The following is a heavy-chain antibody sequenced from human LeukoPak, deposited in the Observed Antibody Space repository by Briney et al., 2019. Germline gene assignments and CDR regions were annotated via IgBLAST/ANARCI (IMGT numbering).Heavy chain of an antibody. D-gene: IGHD6-13*01. CDR2: ISRSSQAI. Sequence: GGSLRLSCEASGVSLGSYAMSWIRQAPGRGLEYIAYISRSSQAINYAESVRGRFTISRDNARKSLYLDMNGLRAEDTAVYYCAGDPSVGSTWYYYVDVWGGGTTVTVSS. CDR1: GVSLGSYA. CDR3: AGDPSVGSTWYYYVDV. V-gene: IGHV3-48*04. J-gene: IGHJ6*03.